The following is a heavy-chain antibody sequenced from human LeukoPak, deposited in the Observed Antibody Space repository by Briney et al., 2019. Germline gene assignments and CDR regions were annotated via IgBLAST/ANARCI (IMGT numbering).Heavy chain of an antibody. Sequence: HPGGSLRLSCAASGFTFSSYEMNWVRQAPGKGLEWVSYISSSGSTIYYADSVKGRFTISRDNAKNSLYLQMNSLRAEDTAVYYCAKEDGYNLFYWGQGTLVTVSS. J-gene: IGHJ4*02. D-gene: IGHD5-24*01. CDR1: GFTFSSYE. V-gene: IGHV3-48*03. CDR3: AKEDGYNLFY. CDR2: ISSSGSTI.